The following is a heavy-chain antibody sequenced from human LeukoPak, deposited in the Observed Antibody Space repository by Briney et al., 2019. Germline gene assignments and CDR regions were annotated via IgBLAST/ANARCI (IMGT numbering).Heavy chain of an antibody. CDR3: ATSITMFDY. CDR1: EFTFSSYT. J-gene: IGHJ4*02. V-gene: IGHV3-7*02. CDR2: IKEDGTVK. Sequence: GGSLRLSCAASEFTFSSYTMNWVRQAPGKGLEWVANIKEDGTVKYYVESVKGRFTISRDNAKNSLYLQMNSLRAEDTAVYYCATSITMFDYWGQGTLVTVSS. D-gene: IGHD3-10*01.